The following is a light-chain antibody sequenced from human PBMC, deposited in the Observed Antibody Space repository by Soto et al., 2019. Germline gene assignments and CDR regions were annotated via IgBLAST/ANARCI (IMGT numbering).Light chain of an antibody. CDR3: LQFGISPLYP. V-gene: IGKV3-20*01. J-gene: IGKJ2*01. CDR1: QSVSSGS. Sequence: LTQSPGTLSLSTGERATLSCSASQSVSSGSLTCTKQKPGKAPMLLIYGASTRSTGIPDRFSGSGSGTDFSLTISSLEAKDFALYYCLQFGISPLYPVGQVTKVDIK. CDR2: GAS.